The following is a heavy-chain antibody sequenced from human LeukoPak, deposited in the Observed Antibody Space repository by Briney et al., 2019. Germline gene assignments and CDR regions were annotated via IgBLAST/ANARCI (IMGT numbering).Heavy chain of an antibody. J-gene: IGHJ4*02. D-gene: IGHD4-17*01. V-gene: IGHV3-23*01. Sequence: PGGSLRLSCAASGFTFGSYAMSWVRQAPGKGLEWVSAISGSGGSTYYADSVKGRFTISRDNSKNTLYLQMNSLRAEDTAVYYCAKKDWHDYGDYYRDFWGQGTLVTVSS. CDR2: ISGSGGST. CDR1: GFTFGSYA. CDR3: AKKDWHDYGDYYRDF.